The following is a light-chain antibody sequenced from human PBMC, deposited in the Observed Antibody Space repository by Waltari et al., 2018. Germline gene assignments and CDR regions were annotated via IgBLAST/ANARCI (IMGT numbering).Light chain of an antibody. CDR2: RNK. Sequence: QSVLTQPPSASGTPGQRVTISCSGSTSNIGSNNVYWYQQLHGTAPKLLIYRNKPRPSGVPDRFSGSQSGPSASLAISGLRSGDEADYFCATWDDSLSGPRVFGGGTRLTV. CDR3: ATWDDSLSGPRV. CDR1: TSNIGSNN. V-gene: IGLV1-47*01. J-gene: IGLJ3*02.